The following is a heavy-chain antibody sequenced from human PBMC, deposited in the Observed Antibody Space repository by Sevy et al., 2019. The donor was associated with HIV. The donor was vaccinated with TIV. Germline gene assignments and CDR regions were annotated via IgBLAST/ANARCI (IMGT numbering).Heavy chain of an antibody. CDR2: IGYDGTDK. D-gene: IGHD6-13*01. V-gene: IGHV3-30*02. Sequence: GSLRLSCTASGFTFSYYGMHWVRQAPGKGLEWVAFIGYDGTDKYYSESVKGRFAISRDNSKNTVFLEMNSLRTDDTAIYYCAQNTASARTGGFDYWGQGALVTVSS. CDR3: AQNTASARTGGFDY. CDR1: GFTFSYYG. J-gene: IGHJ4*02.